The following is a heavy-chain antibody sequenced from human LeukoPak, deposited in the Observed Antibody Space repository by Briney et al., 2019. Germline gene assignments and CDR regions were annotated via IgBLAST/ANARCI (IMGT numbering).Heavy chain of an antibody. CDR3: ARDQDTIFGVGLDY. V-gene: IGHV6-1*01. Sequence: SQTLSLTCDISVDSVSSNSGAWNWIRQSPSRGLEWLGRTYYRSKWYNHYAVSVKSRITINPDTSKNQFSLQMNSVTPEDTAVYYCARDQDTIFGVGLDYWGQGTLVTVSS. CDR1: VDSVSSNSGA. D-gene: IGHD3-3*01. J-gene: IGHJ4*02. CDR2: TYYRSKWYN.